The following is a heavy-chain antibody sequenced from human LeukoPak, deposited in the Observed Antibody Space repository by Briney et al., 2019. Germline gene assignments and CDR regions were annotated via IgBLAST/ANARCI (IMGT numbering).Heavy chain of an antibody. V-gene: IGHV3-23*01. J-gene: IGHJ6*03. CDR1: GFTFSSYA. D-gene: IGHD3-16*01. CDR3: AKSGGYYYYMDV. Sequence: GGSLRLSCAAFGFTFSSYAMSWVRQAPGKGLEWVSAISGSGGSTYYADSVKGRFTISRDNSKNTLYLQMNSLRAEDTAVYYCAKSGGYYYYMDVWGKGTTVTVSS. CDR2: ISGSGGST.